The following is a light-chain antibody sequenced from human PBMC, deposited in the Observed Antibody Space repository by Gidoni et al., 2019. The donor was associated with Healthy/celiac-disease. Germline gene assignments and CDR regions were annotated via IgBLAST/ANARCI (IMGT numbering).Light chain of an antibody. V-gene: IGKV1-5*01. J-gene: IGKJ1*01. CDR3: QQYNSYWGT. CDR1: QSISSW. Sequence: QSPSTLSASVGDRVTITCRASQSISSWLAWYQQKPGKAPKLLIYDASSLESGVPSRFSGSGSGTEFTLTISSLQPDDFATYYCQQYNSYWGTFGQXTKVEIK. CDR2: DAS.